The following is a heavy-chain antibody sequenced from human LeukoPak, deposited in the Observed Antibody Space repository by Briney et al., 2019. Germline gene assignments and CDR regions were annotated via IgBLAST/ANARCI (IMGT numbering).Heavy chain of an antibody. Sequence: SETLSLTCTVSGGSISGYYWSWIRQPPGKGLKWIGYIYYSGSTNYNPSLKSRVTISVDTSKNQFSLKLSSVTAADTAVYYCAVALLGQQLAIDYWGQGTLVTVSS. D-gene: IGHD6-13*01. CDR1: GGSISGYY. J-gene: IGHJ4*02. CDR3: AVALLGQQLAIDY. V-gene: IGHV4-59*01. CDR2: IYYSGST.